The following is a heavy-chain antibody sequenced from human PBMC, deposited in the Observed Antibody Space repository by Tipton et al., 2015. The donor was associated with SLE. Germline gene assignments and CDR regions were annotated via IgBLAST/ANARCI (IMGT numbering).Heavy chain of an antibody. CDR3: ARDYHSTSRSEYFQH. J-gene: IGHJ1*01. V-gene: IGHV3-11*05. CDR2: ISSGSSYT. CDR1: GFTFSDYY. Sequence: SLRLSCATSGFTFSDYYMSWIRQAPGKGLEWVSYISSGSSYTNYADSVKGQFTISRDNAKNSLYLQMNSLRAEDTAVYYCARDYHSTSRSEYFQHWGQGTLVTVSS. D-gene: IGHD2-2*01.